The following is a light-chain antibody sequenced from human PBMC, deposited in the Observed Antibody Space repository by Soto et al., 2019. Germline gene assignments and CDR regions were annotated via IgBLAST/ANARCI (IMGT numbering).Light chain of an antibody. CDR3: TSYTTSSTLV. V-gene: IGLV2-14*01. J-gene: IGLJ1*01. CDR2: EVS. Sequence: SVLTQPASVSGSPGQSITISCTGTSSDVGSYNYVSWYQHHPGKAPKLMIYEVSNRPSGVSNRFSGSKSGNTASLTISGLQAEDEADYYCTSYTTSSTLVFGTGTKVTVL. CDR1: SSDVGSYNY.